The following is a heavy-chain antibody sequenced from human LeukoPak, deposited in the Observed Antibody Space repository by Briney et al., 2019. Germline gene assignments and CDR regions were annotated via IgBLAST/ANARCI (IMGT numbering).Heavy chain of an antibody. CDR1: GGSISSYY. Sequence: SETLSLTCTVSGGSISSYYWSWIRQPPGKGLEWIGYIYTSGSTNYNPSLKSRVTISVDTSKNQFSLKLSSVTAADTAVYYCARQITGCSGGSCYSGLDYWGQGTLVTVSS. D-gene: IGHD2-15*01. CDR3: ARQITGCSGGSCYSGLDY. J-gene: IGHJ4*02. V-gene: IGHV4-4*09. CDR2: IYTSGST.